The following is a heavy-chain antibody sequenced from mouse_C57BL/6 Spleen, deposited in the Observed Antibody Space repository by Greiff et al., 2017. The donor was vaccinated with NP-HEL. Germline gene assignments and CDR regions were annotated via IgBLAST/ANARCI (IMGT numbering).Heavy chain of an antibody. CDR1: GFNIKDYY. CDR2: IDPEDGET. V-gene: IGHV14-2*01. CDR3: ASEYYGTQALFAY. Sequence: EVQLQQSGAELVKPGASVKLSCTASGFNIKDYYMHWVKQRTEQGLEWIGRIDPEDGETKYAPKFQGKATITADTSSNTAYLKLSSMTSEDTAVYYCASEYYGTQALFAYWGQGTLVTVSA. J-gene: IGHJ3*01. D-gene: IGHD1-1*01.